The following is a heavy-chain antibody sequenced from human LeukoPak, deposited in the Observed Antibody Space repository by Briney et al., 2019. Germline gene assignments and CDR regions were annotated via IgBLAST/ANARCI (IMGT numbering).Heavy chain of an antibody. CDR1: GDSISSNY. Sequence: PSETLSLTCTVSGDSISSNYWSWIRQPPGNGLEWIGYIYHSGSTNYNPSLKSRVTKSIDTSRKHFSLKLSSVTAADTAVYYCVRGHLVGGWFKYDAFDIWGQGTMVTVSS. CDR3: VRGHLVGGWFKYDAFDI. J-gene: IGHJ3*02. D-gene: IGHD6-19*01. V-gene: IGHV4-59*01. CDR2: IYHSGST.